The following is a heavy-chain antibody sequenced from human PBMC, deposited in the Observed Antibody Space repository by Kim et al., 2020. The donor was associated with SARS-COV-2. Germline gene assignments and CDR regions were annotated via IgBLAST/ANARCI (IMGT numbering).Heavy chain of an antibody. D-gene: IGHD1-26*01. J-gene: IGHJ4*02. V-gene: IGHV3-48*02. CDR2: I. Sequence: IEYGAYVRGRFTVSRDNARNPLFLQMDSLRDDDTAVYYCARSTEGRFDYWGQGTLVTVSS. CDR3: ARSTEGRFDY.